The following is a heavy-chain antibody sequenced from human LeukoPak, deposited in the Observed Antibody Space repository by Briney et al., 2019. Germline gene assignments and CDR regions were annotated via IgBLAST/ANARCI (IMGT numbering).Heavy chain of an antibody. J-gene: IGHJ3*02. Sequence: ASVKVSCKASGGTFSSYAISWVRQAPGQGLEWMGGIIPIFGTANYAQKFQGGVTITADESTSTAYMELSSLRSEDTAVYYCARVDRPSMVRGVIIDAFDIWGQGTMVTVSS. CDR2: IIPIFGTA. CDR1: GGTFSSYA. CDR3: ARVDRPSMVRGVIIDAFDI. V-gene: IGHV1-69*01. D-gene: IGHD3-10*01.